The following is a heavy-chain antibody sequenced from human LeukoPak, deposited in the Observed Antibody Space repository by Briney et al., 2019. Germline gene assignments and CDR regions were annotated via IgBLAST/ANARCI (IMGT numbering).Heavy chain of an antibody. CDR2: ISGSGGST. V-gene: IGHV3-23*01. J-gene: IGHJ4*02. Sequence: SGGSLRLSCAASGFTFSSYAMSWVRQAPGKGLEWVSAISGSGGSTYYADSVKGRFTISRDNSKNTLYLQMNSLRAEDTAVYYCAKARSGWYLFDYWGQGILVTVSS. D-gene: IGHD6-19*01. CDR3: AKARSGWYLFDY. CDR1: GFTFSSYA.